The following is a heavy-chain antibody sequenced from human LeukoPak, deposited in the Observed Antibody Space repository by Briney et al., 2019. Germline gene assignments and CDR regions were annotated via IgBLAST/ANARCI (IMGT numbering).Heavy chain of an antibody. CDR1: GFTFSNAW. V-gene: IGHV3-15*01. D-gene: IGHD2-21*02. Sequence: GGSLRLSCAASGFTFSNAWMSWVRQAPGKGLEWGGRIKSKTDDGTTDYAAPVKGRFTISRDGSKNTLYLQMNSLKTEDTAVYYCTTDPMWHIVVVTAIPGSWGQGTLVTVSS. J-gene: IGHJ5*02. CDR3: TTDPMWHIVVVTAIPGS. CDR2: IKSKTDDGTT.